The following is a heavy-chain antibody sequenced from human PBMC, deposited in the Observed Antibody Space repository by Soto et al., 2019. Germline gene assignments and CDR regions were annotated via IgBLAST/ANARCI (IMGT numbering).Heavy chain of an antibody. Sequence: PSETLSLTCAVSGYSISSSNWWGWIRQPPGKGLEWIGYIYYSGNTGYAQKFQGRVTMTRNTSISTAYMELSRLRSDDTAVYYCARDRLLDYWGQGTLVTVSS. CDR2: IYYSGNT. J-gene: IGHJ4*02. D-gene: IGHD1-26*01. CDR1: GYSISSSNW. V-gene: IGHV4-28*03. CDR3: ARDRLLDY.